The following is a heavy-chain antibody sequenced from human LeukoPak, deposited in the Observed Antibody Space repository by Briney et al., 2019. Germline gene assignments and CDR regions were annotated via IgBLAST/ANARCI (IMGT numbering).Heavy chain of an antibody. CDR3: AKDAGFWSGYSFDP. Sequence: GGSLRLSCAASGFTFSSYGMHWVRQAPGKGLEWVAFIRYDGSNKYYADSVKGRFTISRDNSKNTLYLQMNSLRAEDTAVYYCAKDAGFWSGYSFDPWGQGTLVTVSS. D-gene: IGHD3-3*01. CDR2: IRYDGSNK. J-gene: IGHJ5*02. V-gene: IGHV3-30*02. CDR1: GFTFSSYG.